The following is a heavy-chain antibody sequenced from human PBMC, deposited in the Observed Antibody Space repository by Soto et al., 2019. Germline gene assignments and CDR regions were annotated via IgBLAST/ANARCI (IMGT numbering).Heavy chain of an antibody. D-gene: IGHD2-15*01. V-gene: IGHV3-23*03. J-gene: IGHJ4*02. Sequence: GGSLRLSCAASGFTFRNYAMSWVRQAPGKGLDWVSSLDNGGAVIYYGDSVKGRFTVTRDNSKNTLFLQMSSLRAEDTAVYYCATIMATSATGYWGQGTQVTVSS. CDR2: LDNGGAVI. CDR1: GFTFRNYA. CDR3: ATIMATSATGY.